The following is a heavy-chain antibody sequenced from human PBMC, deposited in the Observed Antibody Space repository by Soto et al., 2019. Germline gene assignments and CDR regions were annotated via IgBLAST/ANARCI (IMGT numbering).Heavy chain of an antibody. Sequence: EVQLVESGGGLVQPGGSLRLSCAATGFTFSTYWMHWVRKGPGKGLVWVSRISTDGSRTTYADSVKGRFTIASDNAKKTLYLQMNSLRDEDTAVYYCARATGSNHPFDYWGQGSLVTVSS. J-gene: IGHJ4*02. D-gene: IGHD2-2*01. CDR1: GFTFSTYW. CDR2: ISTDGSRT. V-gene: IGHV3-74*01. CDR3: ARATGSNHPFDY.